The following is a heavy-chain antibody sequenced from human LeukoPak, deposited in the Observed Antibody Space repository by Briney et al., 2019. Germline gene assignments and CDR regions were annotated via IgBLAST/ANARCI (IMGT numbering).Heavy chain of an antibody. D-gene: IGHD3-22*01. CDR3: ARSRRGYDSSGYYRRYFDY. CDR1: GGSISSSNW. J-gene: IGHJ4*02. Sequence: PSETLSLTCTVSGGSISSSNWWSWVRQPPGKGLEWIGEIYHSGSTNYNPSLKSRVTISVDKSKNQFSLKLSSVTAADTAVYYCARSRRGYDSSGYYRRYFDYWGQGALVTVSS. CDR2: IYHSGST. V-gene: IGHV4-4*02.